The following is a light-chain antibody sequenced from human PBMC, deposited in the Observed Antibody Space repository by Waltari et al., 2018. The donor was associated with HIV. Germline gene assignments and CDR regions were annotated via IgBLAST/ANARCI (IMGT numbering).Light chain of an antibody. CDR2: DVT. J-gene: IGLJ2*01. V-gene: IGLV2-11*01. CDR1: SSDVGAYDF. Sequence: QSALTQPRSVSASPGQSVTISCTGTSSDVGAYDFVSWYQLLPGEAPKLMIYDVTKRPSGVPDRFSGSKSANTASLTISGLQAEDEAEYYCCSYAVTYTLKFGGGTKLTV. CDR3: CSYAVTYTLK.